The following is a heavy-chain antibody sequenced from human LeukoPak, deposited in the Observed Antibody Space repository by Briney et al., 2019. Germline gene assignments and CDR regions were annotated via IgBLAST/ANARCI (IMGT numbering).Heavy chain of an antibody. CDR3: AKTPVRRFPLYFDY. Sequence: GGSLRLSCAASGFTFSSYAMRWVRQAPGKGLEWVSGISGSGGSTDYADSLKGRFTISRDNSKNTLYLQMNSLRAEDTAVYYCAKTPVRRFPLYFDYWGQGTLVTVSS. V-gene: IGHV3-23*01. CDR1: GFTFSSYA. J-gene: IGHJ4*02. D-gene: IGHD3-3*01. CDR2: ISGSGGST.